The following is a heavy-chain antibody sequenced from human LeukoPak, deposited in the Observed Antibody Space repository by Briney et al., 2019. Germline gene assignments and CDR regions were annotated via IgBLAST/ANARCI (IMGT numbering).Heavy chain of an antibody. Sequence: ASVKVSCKVSGYTLTELSMHWVRQAPGKGLEWMGGFDSEDGETIYAQKFQGRVTMTEDTSTDTAYMELSSLRSEDTAVYYCATMVVAATYFDYWGQGTLVTVSS. CDR3: ATMVVAATYFDY. V-gene: IGHV1-24*01. CDR1: GYTLTELS. D-gene: IGHD2-15*01. J-gene: IGHJ4*02. CDR2: FDSEDGET.